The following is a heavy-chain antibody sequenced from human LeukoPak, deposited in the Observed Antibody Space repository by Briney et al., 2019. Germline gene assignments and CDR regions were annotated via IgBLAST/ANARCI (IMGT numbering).Heavy chain of an antibody. D-gene: IGHD3-9*01. Sequence: PSETLSLTCTVSGDSISSSYWSWFRQPAGKGLEWIGRIYASGGTIYNPSLKSRVTMSEDTSKNQFSLTLTSVTAADTAVYYCASHYDILTGLAYFDYWGQGTLVTVSS. CDR3: ASHYDILTGLAYFDY. V-gene: IGHV4-4*07. CDR1: GDSISSSY. CDR2: IYASGGT. J-gene: IGHJ4*02.